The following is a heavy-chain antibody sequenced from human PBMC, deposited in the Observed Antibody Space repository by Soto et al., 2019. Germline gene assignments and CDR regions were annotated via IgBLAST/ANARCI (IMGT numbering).Heavy chain of an antibody. V-gene: IGHV1-69*01. D-gene: IGHD4-17*01. Sequence: QVQLVQSGAEVKKPGSSVKVSCKASGGTFSSYAISWVRQAPGQGLEWMGGIIPIFGTANYAQKFQGRVTITADESTSTAYRELSSLRSEDTAVYYCAGDGTDYGDYNFYDYWGQGTLVTVSS. CDR3: AGDGTDYGDYNFYDY. CDR1: GGTFSSYA. J-gene: IGHJ4*02. CDR2: IIPIFGTA.